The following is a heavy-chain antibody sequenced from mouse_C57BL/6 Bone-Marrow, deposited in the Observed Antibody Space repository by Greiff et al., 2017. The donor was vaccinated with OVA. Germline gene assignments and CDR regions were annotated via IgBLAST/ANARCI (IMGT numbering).Heavy chain of an antibody. D-gene: IGHD1-1*01. CDR2: YPGSGNTY. CDR3: RPYGYYGSSPPDAMDY. CDR1: YTFTDYYM. J-gene: IGHJ4*01. Sequence: VQLKQSGPELVKPGASVKMSCKASGYTFTDYYMHWVKQKPGKGLEWIGEIYPGSGNTYYNEKFKGKATLTADTSSSTAYMQLSSLTSEDSAVYFCARPYGYYGSSPPDAMDYWGQGTSVTVSS. V-gene: IGHV1-83*01.